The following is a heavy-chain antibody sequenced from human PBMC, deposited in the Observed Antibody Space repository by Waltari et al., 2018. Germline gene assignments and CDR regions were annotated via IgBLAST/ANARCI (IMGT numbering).Heavy chain of an antibody. CDR3: ARADYGGTADYDY. V-gene: IGHV3-7*04. CDR2: IKKDGSES. Sequence: EVQLVESGEGLVQPGGSLRLSCAASGFTFSSDWMTLVRKAPGKGREWLANIKKDGSESYYGDSVKGRFTISRDNTKNSLYLQMNSLRVEDTAVYYCARADYGGTADYDYWGQGTQVTVSS. J-gene: IGHJ4*02. CDR1: GFTFSSDW. D-gene: IGHD4-17*01.